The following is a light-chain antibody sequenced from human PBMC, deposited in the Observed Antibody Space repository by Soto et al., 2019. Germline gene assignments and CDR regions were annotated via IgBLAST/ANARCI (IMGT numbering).Light chain of an antibody. Sequence: DIPMTQSPSAMSASVGDRVTITCRASQGVRTYLAWFQQKPGKVPKRLIFSASSLQSGVPSRFSGNGSGTEFTLTISSLQPEDFATFFCLQSYKYPWTFGQGTQVEIK. CDR2: SAS. CDR1: QGVRTY. J-gene: IGKJ1*01. V-gene: IGKV1-17*03. CDR3: LQSYKYPWT.